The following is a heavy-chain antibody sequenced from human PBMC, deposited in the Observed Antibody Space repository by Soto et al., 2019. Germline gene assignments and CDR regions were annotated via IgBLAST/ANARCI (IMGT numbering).Heavy chain of an antibody. J-gene: IGHJ3*02. V-gene: IGHV3-74*01. D-gene: IGHD1-26*01. CDR2: IHSDGSST. CDR3: ARGDRGAFDI. CDR1: GFTFSYYW. Sequence: EVQLVESGGGLVQPGESQRLSCAASGFTFSYYWMHWVRQAPGKGLVWVSRIHSDGSSTTYADSVKGRFTISRDNARNTVYLQMNSLRVEDTAVYYCARGDRGAFDIWGQGTVVTVSS.